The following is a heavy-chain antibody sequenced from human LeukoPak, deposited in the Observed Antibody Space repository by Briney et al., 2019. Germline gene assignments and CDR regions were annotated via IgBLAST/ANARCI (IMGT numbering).Heavy chain of an antibody. CDR1: GYTFTSYD. J-gene: IGHJ4*02. CDR2: INPNSGGT. Sequence: ASVKVSCKASGYTFTSYDINWVRQATGQGLEWMGWINPNSGGTNYAQKFQGWVTMTRDTSISTAYMELSRLRSDDTAVYYCARDIGLTPGRSGFPPDYWGQGTLVTVSS. CDR3: ARDIGLTPGRSGFPPDY. D-gene: IGHD3-22*01. V-gene: IGHV1-2*04.